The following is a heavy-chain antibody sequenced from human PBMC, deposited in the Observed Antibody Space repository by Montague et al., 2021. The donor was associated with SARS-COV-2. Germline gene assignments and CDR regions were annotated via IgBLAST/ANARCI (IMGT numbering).Heavy chain of an antibody. J-gene: IGHJ4*02. CDR1: GFTFSSYG. CDR2: IWYDGSNK. V-gene: IGHV3-33*01. CDR3: ARELLVTGDIDY. D-gene: IGHD7-27*01. Sequence: SLRLSCAASGFTFSSYGMHWVRQAPGKGLEWVAVIWYDGSNKYYADPVKGRFTISRDNSKNTLYLQMNSLRAEDTAVYYCARELLVTGDIDYWGQGTLVTVSS.